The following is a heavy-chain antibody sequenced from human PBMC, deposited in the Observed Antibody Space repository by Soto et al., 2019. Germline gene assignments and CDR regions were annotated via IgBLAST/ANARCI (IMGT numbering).Heavy chain of an antibody. CDR2: ISKDGSEK. J-gene: IGHJ6*02. V-gene: IGHV3-30*18. Sequence: QVQLVESGGGVVQPGTSLKLSCAVSRVTFSEFGMHWVRQAPGKGLEWVGMISKDGSEKHYGDSVTGRFTISRDNSNNMLFLQMSSLRPNDTAVYYCAKVRAPTPFYQYYGLDVWGQGTTVTV. D-gene: IGHD3-16*02. CDR3: AKVRAPTPFYQYYGLDV. CDR1: RVTFSEFG.